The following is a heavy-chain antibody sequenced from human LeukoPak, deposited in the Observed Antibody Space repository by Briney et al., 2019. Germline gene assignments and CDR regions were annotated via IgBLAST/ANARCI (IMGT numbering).Heavy chain of an antibody. CDR1: GFTFSNIA. Sequence: GGSMRLSCAASGFTFSNIAMTWLRQAPGKGLEWVSSISGSAGSAYYADSVKGRFSISRDNSKNTLYLQMNSLRADDTAVYYCGGSRSFFWGQGTLVTVSS. CDR3: GGSRSFF. V-gene: IGHV3-23*01. J-gene: IGHJ4*02. CDR2: ISGSAGSA. D-gene: IGHD6-13*01.